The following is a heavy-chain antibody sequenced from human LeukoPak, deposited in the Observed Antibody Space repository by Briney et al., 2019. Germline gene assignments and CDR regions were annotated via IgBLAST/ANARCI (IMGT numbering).Heavy chain of an antibody. D-gene: IGHD5-18*01. CDR2: IKPNSGGT. CDR3: ARDQKRPAIQPYYYGMDV. CDR1: GYTFTGYY. V-gene: IGHV1-2*02. J-gene: IGHJ6*02. Sequence: ASVKVSCKASGYTFTGYYMRWVRQAPGQGLEWMGWIKPNSGGTNYAQKFQGRVTMPRDTSISTAYRELSRLRSDDTAVYYCARDQKRPAIQPYYYGMDVWGQGTTVTVSS.